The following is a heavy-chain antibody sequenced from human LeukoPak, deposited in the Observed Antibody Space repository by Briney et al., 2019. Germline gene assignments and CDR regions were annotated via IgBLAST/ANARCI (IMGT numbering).Heavy chain of an antibody. CDR1: GGSISSGDYY. CDR2: IYYSGST. J-gene: IGHJ5*02. CDR3: ARERSGTSNWFDP. V-gene: IGHV4-30-4*08. Sequence: SETLSLTCTVSGGSISSGDYYWSWIRQPPGKGLEWIGYIYYSGSTYYNPSLKSRATISVDTSKNQFSLKLSSVTAADTAVYYCARERSGTSNWFDPWGQGTLVTVSS. D-gene: IGHD1-1*01.